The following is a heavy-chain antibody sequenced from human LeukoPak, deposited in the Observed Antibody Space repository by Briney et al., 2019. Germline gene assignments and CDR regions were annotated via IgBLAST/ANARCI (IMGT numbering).Heavy chain of an antibody. D-gene: IGHD3-10*01. V-gene: IGHV3-73*01. CDR2: IRSRANSYTT. CDR1: WFPFNGSA. CDR3: TAYYGSGSYPY. J-gene: IGHJ4*02. Sequence: GGPLRLSCAASWFPFNGSAMLCLRHASGEALEGVGSIRSRANSYTTASATSVKGMFTISRDDSKNTAYLQMNSLKTEDTAVYYCTAYYGSGSYPYWGQGTLVTVSS.